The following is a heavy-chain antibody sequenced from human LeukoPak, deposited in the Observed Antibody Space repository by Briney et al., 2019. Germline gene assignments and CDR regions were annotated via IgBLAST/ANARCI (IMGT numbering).Heavy chain of an antibody. J-gene: IGHJ4*02. D-gene: IGHD3-3*01. V-gene: IGHV1-69*13. CDR3: ASQGYDFWSGYYRPPYY. Sequence: ASVRVSCKASGGTFISYAISWVRQAPGQGLEWMGGIIPIFGTANYAQKFQGRVTITADESTSTAYMELSSLRSEDTAVYYCASQGYDFWSGYYRPPYYWGQGALVTVSS. CDR2: IIPIFGTA. CDR1: GGTFISYA.